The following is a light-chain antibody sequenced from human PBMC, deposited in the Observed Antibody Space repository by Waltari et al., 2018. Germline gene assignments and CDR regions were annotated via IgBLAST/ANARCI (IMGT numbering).Light chain of an antibody. J-gene: IGKJ1*01. CDR1: QSISTY. CDR2: AAS. CDR3: QQSYSTPRT. V-gene: IGKV1-39*01. Sequence: TCRASQSISTYLNWYQQKPGKAPKLLIYAASSMQSGVPSRFSCSGSGTDFTLTISSLQPEDFATYYCQQSYSTPRTFGQGTKVQIK.